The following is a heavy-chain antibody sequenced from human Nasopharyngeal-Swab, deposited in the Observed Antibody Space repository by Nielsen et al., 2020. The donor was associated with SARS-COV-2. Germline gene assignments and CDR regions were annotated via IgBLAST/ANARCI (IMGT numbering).Heavy chain of an antibody. V-gene: IGHV4-31*03. CDR2: ISYSGST. D-gene: IGHD6-6*01. CDR3: ARLVRPEDSTSRPRN. CDR1: GGSISSGGYY. J-gene: IGHJ4*02. Sequence: SETLSLTCTVSGGSISSGGYYWSWIRQHPGRGLEWIGYISYSGSTYYNPSLKSRVTISVDTSKNQFSLRLSSVTAADTAVYYCARLVRPEDSTSRPRNWGQGTLVTVSS.